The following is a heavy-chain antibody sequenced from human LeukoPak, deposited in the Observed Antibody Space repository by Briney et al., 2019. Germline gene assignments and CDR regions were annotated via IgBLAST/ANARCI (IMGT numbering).Heavy chain of an antibody. CDR1: RYTFTSYD. D-gene: IGHD6-6*01. CDR2: MNPNSGNT. Sequence: ASVKVSCKASRYTFTSYDINWVRQATGQGLEWMGWMNPNSGNTGYAQKFQGRVTMTRNTSISTVYMELSSLRSEDTAVYYCAWSPGSSFYDSRFDPWGQGTLVTVSS. V-gene: IGHV1-8*01. J-gene: IGHJ5*02. CDR3: AWSPGSSFYDSRFDP.